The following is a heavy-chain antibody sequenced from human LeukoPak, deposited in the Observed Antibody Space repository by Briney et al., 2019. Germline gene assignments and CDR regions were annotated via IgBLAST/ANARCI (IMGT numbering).Heavy chain of an antibody. CDR1: GFTFGDYA. Sequence: GGSLRLSCTASGFTFGDYAMSWVRQAPGKGLQWVGFIRSKAYGGTTEYAASVKGRFTISRDDSKSIAYLQMNSLKTEDTAVYYCTSGRYGYFDYWGQGTLVTVSS. V-gene: IGHV3-49*04. CDR3: TSGRYGYFDY. CDR2: IRSKAYGGTT. J-gene: IGHJ4*02. D-gene: IGHD4-17*01.